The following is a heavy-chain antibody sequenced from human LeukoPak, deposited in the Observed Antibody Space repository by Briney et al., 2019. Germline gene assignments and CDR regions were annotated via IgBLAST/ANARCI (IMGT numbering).Heavy chain of an antibody. D-gene: IGHD2-2*01. CDR1: GGSISSSSYY. Sequence: SETLSLTCTVSGGSISSSSYYWGWIRQPPGKGLEWIGSIYYSGSTYYNPSLKSRVTISVDTSKNQFSLKLSSVTAADTAVYYCARHHYCSSTSCYRRFDLWGRGTLVTVSS. J-gene: IGHJ2*01. V-gene: IGHV4-39*01. CDR3: ARHHYCSSTSCYRRFDL. CDR2: IYYSGST.